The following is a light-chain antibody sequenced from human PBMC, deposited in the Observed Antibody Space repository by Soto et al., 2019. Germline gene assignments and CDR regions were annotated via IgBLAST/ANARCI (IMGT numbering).Light chain of an antibody. Sequence: EIVLTQSPATLSLSPGERATLSCRASQSVSSYLAWYQQKPGQAPRLLIYDASNRATGIPARFRGSGYGTDFTLTISTLEPEDFAVSYCQQRSNWPPITFGQGTRLQIK. CDR3: QQRSNWPPIT. CDR2: DAS. J-gene: IGKJ5*01. CDR1: QSVSSY. V-gene: IGKV3-11*01.